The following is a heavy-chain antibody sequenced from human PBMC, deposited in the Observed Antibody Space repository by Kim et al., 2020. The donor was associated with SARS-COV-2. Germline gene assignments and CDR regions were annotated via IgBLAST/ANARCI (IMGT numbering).Heavy chain of an antibody. Sequence: ASVKVSCKVSGYTLTELSMHWVRQAPGKGLEWMGRFDPEDDEIMYAQRFQGRVSMTEDTSTDTAYMELSSLRSEDTAVYYCATSSDAQLSGAMTYYRYYGMDVWGQGTTVTVSS. V-gene: IGHV1-24*01. CDR2: FDPEDDEI. D-gene: IGHD2-2*01. CDR1: GYTLTELS. J-gene: IGHJ6*02. CDR3: ATSSDAQLSGAMTYYRYYGMDV.